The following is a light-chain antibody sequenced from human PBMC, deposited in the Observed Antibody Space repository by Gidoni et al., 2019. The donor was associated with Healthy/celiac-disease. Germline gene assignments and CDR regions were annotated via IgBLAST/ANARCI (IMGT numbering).Light chain of an antibody. J-gene: IGLJ2*01. CDR2: EVI. Sequence: QSALTQPASVSVVPGQSITISCTGTSSDVGGYYYVSWYQQPPGKAPILMIYEVINRPSGVSNRFSGSKSGNTAFLTISGLQAEDEADYYCSSYTSSSTLVFGGGTKLTVL. V-gene: IGLV2-14*01. CDR3: SSYTSSSTLV. CDR1: SSDVGGYYY.